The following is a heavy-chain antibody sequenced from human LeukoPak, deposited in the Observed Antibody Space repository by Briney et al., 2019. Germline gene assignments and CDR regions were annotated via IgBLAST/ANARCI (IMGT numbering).Heavy chain of an antibody. CDR1: GFTVSSHY. J-gene: IGHJ4*02. CDR2: IYSDGST. D-gene: IGHD5-18*01. V-gene: IGHV3-53*01. CDR3: ASAAPISEYTYAYDY. Sequence: GGSLRLSCAASGFTVSSHYMSWVRQAPGKGLEWVSVIYSDGSTYYADSVKGRFTISRDTSKNTLYLQMNSLRAEDTAVYYCASAAPISEYTYAYDYWGQGTLVTVSS.